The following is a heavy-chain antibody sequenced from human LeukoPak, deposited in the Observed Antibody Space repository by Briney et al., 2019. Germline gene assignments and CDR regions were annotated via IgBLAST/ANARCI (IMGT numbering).Heavy chain of an antibody. CDR3: AKDAELGYYYDSSGYPDY. CDR1: GFTFSSYG. J-gene: IGHJ4*02. D-gene: IGHD3-22*01. Sequence: GGSLRLSCAASGFTFSSYGMRWVRQAPGKGLEWVSAISGSGGSTYSADSVKGRFTISRDNSKNTLYLQMNSLRAEDTAVYYCAKDAELGYYYDSSGYPDYWGQGTLVTVSS. CDR2: ISGSGGST. V-gene: IGHV3-23*01.